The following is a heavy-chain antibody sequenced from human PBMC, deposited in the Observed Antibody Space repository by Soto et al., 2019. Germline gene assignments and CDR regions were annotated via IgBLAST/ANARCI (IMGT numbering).Heavy chain of an antibody. D-gene: IGHD6-19*01. J-gene: IGHJ4*02. CDR3: ARGKSGWLTFDY. Sequence: EVRLVETGGGLIQPGGSLRISCAVSGFTVSDTYMNWVRQAPGKGLEWVSVVYSGSATYYADCVKGRFTISRDNSKNTVLLQMNSLRVEDTAVYYCARGKSGWLTFDYWGQGIVVTVSS. CDR2: VYSGSAT. CDR1: GFTVSDTY. V-gene: IGHV3-53*02.